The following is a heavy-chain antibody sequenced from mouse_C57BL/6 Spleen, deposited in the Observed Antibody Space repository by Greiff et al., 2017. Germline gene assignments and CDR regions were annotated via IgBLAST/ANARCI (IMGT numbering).Heavy chain of an antibody. CDR3: ARDPPYGWYFDV. CDR2: ISYDGSN. CDR1: GYSITSGYY. J-gene: IGHJ1*03. V-gene: IGHV3-6*01. Sequence: EVQVVESGPGLVKPSQSLSLTCSVTGYSITSGYYWNWIRQFPGNKLEWMGYISYDGSNNYNPSLKNRISITRDTSTNQFFLKLNAVTTEDTATYYCARDPPYGWYFDVWGTGTTVTVSS. D-gene: IGHD1-1*01.